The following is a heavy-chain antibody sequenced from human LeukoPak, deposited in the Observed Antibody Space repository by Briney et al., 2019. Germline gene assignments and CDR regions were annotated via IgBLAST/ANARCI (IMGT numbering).Heavy chain of an antibody. CDR1: GFTFGDYY. Sequence: GGSLRLSCAASGFTFGDYYMSWIRQAPGKGLEWVSYISSSGSTKYYADSVKGRFTISRDNAKNSYLQMNSPRAEDTAVYYCARDGHAYGRGSPHYWGQGTLVTVSS. CDR3: ARDGHAYGRGSPHY. J-gene: IGHJ4*02. CDR2: ISSSGSTK. D-gene: IGHD3-10*01. V-gene: IGHV3-11*01.